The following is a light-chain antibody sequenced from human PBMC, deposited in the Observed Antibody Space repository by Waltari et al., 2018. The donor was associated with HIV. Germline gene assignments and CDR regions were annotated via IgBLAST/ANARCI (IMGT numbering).Light chain of an antibody. CDR3: GTWDSSLSAGV. Sequence: QSVLTQPPSVSAAPGQQVTISCSGNSPNIGNHFVSWYQQFPGTAPKLLIYDTEKRPSGIPERFSGSKSGTSATLGITGLQTGDEAVYYCGTWDSSLSAGVFGGGTKVTVL. J-gene: IGLJ3*02. CDR1: SPNIGNHF. CDR2: DTE. V-gene: IGLV1-51*01.